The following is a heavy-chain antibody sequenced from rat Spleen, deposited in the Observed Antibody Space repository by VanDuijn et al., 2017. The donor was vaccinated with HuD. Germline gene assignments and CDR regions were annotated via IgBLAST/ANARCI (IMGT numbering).Heavy chain of an antibody. J-gene: IGHJ3*01. V-gene: IGHV5-7*01. Sequence: EVQLVESGGGLVQPGRSLKLSCAASGFTFSDYNMAWVRQVPKKGLEWVATISYDGSSTYYRDSVKGRFTISRDNAKSTLYLQMDSLRSEDTATYYCARLYDGTYYLFAYWGQGTLVTVSS. CDR3: ARLYDGTYYLFAY. CDR1: GFTFSDYN. D-gene: IGHD1-12*02. CDR2: ISYDGSST.